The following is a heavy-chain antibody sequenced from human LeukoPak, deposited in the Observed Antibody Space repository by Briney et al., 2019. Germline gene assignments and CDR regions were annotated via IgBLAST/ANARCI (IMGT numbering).Heavy chain of an antibody. J-gene: IGHJ6*03. D-gene: IGHD6-13*01. CDR3: TREGYSSSWYVLGYYYYYMDV. Sequence: SGGSLRLSCTASGFTFGDYAMSWVRQAPGKGLEWVGFIRSKAYGGTTEYAASVKGRFTISRDDSKSIAYLQMNSLKTEDTAVYYCTREGYSSSWYVLGYYYYYMDVWGKGTTVTVSS. V-gene: IGHV3-49*04. CDR1: GFTFGDYA. CDR2: IRSKAYGGTT.